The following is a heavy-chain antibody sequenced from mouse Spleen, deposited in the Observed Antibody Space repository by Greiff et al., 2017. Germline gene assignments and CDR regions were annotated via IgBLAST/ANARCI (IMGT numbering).Heavy chain of an antibody. V-gene: IGHV1-50*01. D-gene: IGHD2-5*01. J-gene: IGHJ2*01. CDR3: ARSDSKFDY. CDR1: GYTFTSYW. CDR2: IDPSDSYT. Sequence: VQLQQPGAELVKPGASVKLSCKASGYTFTSYWMQWVKQRPGQGLEWIGEIDPSDSYTNYNQKFKGKATLTVDTSSSTAYMQLSSLTSEDSAVYYCARSDSKFDYWGQGTTLTVSS.